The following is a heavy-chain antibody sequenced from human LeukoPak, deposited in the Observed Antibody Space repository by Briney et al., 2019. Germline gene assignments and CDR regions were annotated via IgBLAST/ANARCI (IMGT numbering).Heavy chain of an antibody. CDR1: GVSINSYW. CDR3: ARAGYTISSYRFDY. J-gene: IGHJ4*02. CDR2: IYTTGRT. V-gene: IGHV4-4*07. Sequence: PSETLSLNCSVSGVSINSYWWSWIRQPAGKGLEFIGRIYTTGRTNYNPSLKSRVSMSVDTSKNKFSLELRSVTAADTAVYFCARAGYTISSYRFDYWGQGALVTVSS. D-gene: IGHD3-16*02.